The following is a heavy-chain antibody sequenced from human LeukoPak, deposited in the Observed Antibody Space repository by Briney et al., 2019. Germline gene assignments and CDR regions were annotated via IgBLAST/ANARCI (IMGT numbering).Heavy chain of an antibody. D-gene: IGHD6-6*01. CDR2: INTNTGIP. J-gene: IGHJ3*02. CDR3: ARDLVSAGFDI. V-gene: IGHV7-4-1*02. Sequence: AAVKVSCKAFGYTFISHAMNWVRQAPGQGRELVGWINTNTGIPTYAQGFAGRFVFSLDSAVTKAYLQITSLKAEDTAVYYCARDLVSAGFDIWGQGTMVPGPS. CDR1: GYTFISHA.